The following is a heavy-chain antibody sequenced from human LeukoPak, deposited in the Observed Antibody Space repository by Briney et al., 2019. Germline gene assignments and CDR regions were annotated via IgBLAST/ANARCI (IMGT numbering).Heavy chain of an antibody. CDR2: INSDGSST. Sequence: GGSLRLSCAASGFTFSSYWMHWVRQAPGKGPVWVSRINSDGSSTSYADSVKGRLTISRDNAKNTLYLQMNSLRAEDTVVYYCARGTSASYSSSWYGYWGQGTLVTVSS. D-gene: IGHD6-13*01. CDR1: GFTFSSYW. V-gene: IGHV3-74*01. J-gene: IGHJ4*02. CDR3: ARGTSASYSSSWYGY.